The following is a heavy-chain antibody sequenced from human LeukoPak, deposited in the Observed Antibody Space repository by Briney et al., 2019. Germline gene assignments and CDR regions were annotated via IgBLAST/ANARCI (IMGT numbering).Heavy chain of an antibody. CDR2: ISSSGSTI. D-gene: IGHD2-15*01. Sequence: GGSLRLSCAAPGFTFSDYYMNWIRQAPGKGLEWVSYISSSGSTIYYADSVKGRFTISRDNAKNSLYLQMNSLRAEDTAVYYCAIELGYCSGGSCYPTDYWGQGTLVTVSS. V-gene: IGHV3-11*04. CDR3: AIELGYCSGGSCYPTDY. CDR1: GFTFSDYY. J-gene: IGHJ4*02.